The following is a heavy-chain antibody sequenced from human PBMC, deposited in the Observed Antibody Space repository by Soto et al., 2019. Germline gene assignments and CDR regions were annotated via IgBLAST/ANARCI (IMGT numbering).Heavy chain of an antibody. J-gene: IGHJ6*02. CDR1: GFTFSSYG. Sequence: QVQLVESGGGVVQPGRSLRLSCAASGFTFSSYGMHWVRQAPGKGLEWVAVIWYDGSNKYYADSVKGRFTISRDNSKNTLYLQMNSLRAEDTAVYYCARDSIGAASIVVVPAAMVYYYYGMDVWGQGTTVTVSS. CDR3: ARDSIGAASIVVVPAAMVYYYYGMDV. D-gene: IGHD2-2*01. CDR2: IWYDGSNK. V-gene: IGHV3-33*01.